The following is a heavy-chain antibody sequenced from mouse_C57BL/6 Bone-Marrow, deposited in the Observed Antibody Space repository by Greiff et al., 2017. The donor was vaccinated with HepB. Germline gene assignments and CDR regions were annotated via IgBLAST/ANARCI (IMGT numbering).Heavy chain of an antibody. Sequence: VQLQQPGAELVKPGASVKMSCKASGYTFTSYWITWVKQRPGQGLEWIGDIYPGSGSTNYNEKFKSKATLTVDTSSSTAYMQLSSLTSEDSAVYYCARAGIYYDYDGVDYWGQGTTLTVSS. V-gene: IGHV1-55*01. J-gene: IGHJ2*01. CDR2: IYPGSGST. CDR3: ARAGIYYDYDGVDY. D-gene: IGHD2-4*01. CDR1: GYTFTSYW.